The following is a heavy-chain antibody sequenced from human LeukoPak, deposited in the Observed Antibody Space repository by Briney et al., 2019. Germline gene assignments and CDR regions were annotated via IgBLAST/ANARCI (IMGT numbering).Heavy chain of an antibody. CDR3: ARHSPPYCSSTSCYYGMDV. D-gene: IGHD2-2*01. CDR2: IYPGDSDT. CDR1: GYSFTSYW. V-gene: IGHV5-51*01. J-gene: IGHJ6*02. Sequence: GESLKISCKGSGYSFTSYWIGWVRQMPGKGLEWTGIIYPGDSDTRYSPSFQGQVTISADKSISTAYLQWSSLKASDTAMYYCARHSPPYCSSTSCYYGMDVWGQGTTVTVSS.